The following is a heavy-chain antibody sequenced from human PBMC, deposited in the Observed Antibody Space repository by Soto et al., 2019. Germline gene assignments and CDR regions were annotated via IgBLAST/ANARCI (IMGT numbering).Heavy chain of an antibody. CDR3: ARALRGDY. CDR2: VYYNGNT. J-gene: IGHJ4*02. D-gene: IGHD3-10*01. Sequence: SETLSHTYTVSEGYRINFYWSWIRQPPGKGLEWIGYVYYNGNTNYNPSLKSRVTMSVDTSKNQFSLKVRSVTAADTAVYYCARALRGDYWGRGTLVTVSS. CDR1: EGYRINFY. V-gene: IGHV4-59*01.